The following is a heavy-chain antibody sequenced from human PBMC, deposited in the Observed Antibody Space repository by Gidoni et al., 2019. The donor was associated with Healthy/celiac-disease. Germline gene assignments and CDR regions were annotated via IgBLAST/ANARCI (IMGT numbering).Heavy chain of an antibody. Sequence: QVQLVQSGAEVKKPGASVKVSCKASGYTFTSYDINWVRQATGQGLEWMGWMNPNSGNTGYAQKFQGRVTMTRNTSISTAYMELSSLRSEDTAVYYCARAPRNSNYAYYYYMDVWGKGTTVTVSS. D-gene: IGHD4-4*01. V-gene: IGHV1-8*01. CDR3: ARAPRNSNYAYYYYMDV. CDR1: GYTFTSYD. CDR2: MNPNSGNT. J-gene: IGHJ6*03.